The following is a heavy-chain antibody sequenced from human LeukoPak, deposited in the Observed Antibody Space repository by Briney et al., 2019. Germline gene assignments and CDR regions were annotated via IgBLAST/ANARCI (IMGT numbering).Heavy chain of an antibody. CDR2: INHSGST. Sequence: SETLSLTCTVSGGSISSSSYYWGWIRQPPGKGLEWIGEINHSGSTNYNPSLKSRVSISVDTSKKQFSLKLSSVTAAHTAVYYCARPAGRDYDNIPGRYFQHWGQGTLVTVSS. J-gene: IGHJ1*01. V-gene: IGHV4-39*07. CDR3: ARPAGRDYDNIPGRYFQH. D-gene: IGHD3-22*01. CDR1: GGSISSSSYY.